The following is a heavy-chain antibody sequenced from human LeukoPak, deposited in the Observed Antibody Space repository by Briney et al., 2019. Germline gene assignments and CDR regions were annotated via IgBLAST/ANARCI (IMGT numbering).Heavy chain of an antibody. CDR2: IIPILGIA. Sequence: GASVKVSRKASGGTFSSYAISWVRQAPGQGLEWMGRIIPILGIANYAQKFQGRVTITADKSTSTAYMELSSLRSEDTAVYYCARDPEDIVANEDWGQGTLVTVSS. V-gene: IGHV1-69*04. CDR1: GGTFSSYA. CDR3: ARDPEDIVANED. J-gene: IGHJ4*02. D-gene: IGHD5-12*01.